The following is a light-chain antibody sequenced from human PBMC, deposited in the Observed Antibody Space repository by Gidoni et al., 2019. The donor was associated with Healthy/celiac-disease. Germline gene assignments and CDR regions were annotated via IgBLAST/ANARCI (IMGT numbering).Light chain of an antibody. CDR2: EGS. J-gene: IGLJ1*01. CDR3: CSYAGSSTLYV. V-gene: IGLV2-23*01. CDR1: SSDVGSYNL. Sequence: QSPLPQPASVSGSPGQSITIPCTGTSSDVGSYNLVSWYQQHPGKAPKLMIYEGSKRPSGVSNRFSGSKSGNTASLTISGLQAEDEADYYCCSYAGSSTLYVFGTGTKVTVL.